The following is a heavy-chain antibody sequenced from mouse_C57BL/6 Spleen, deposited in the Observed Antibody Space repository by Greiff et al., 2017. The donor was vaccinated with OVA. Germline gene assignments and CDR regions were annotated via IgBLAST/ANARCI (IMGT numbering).Heavy chain of an antibody. Sequence: LVEPGASVKISCKASGYAFSSSWMNWVKQRPGKGLEWIGRIYPGDGDTNYNGKFKGKATLTADKSSSTAYMQLSSLTSEDSAVYFCARSGDGYYLDYWGQGTTLTVSS. CDR2: IYPGDGDT. CDR1: GYAFSSSW. CDR3: ARSGDGYYLDY. J-gene: IGHJ2*01. D-gene: IGHD2-3*01. V-gene: IGHV1-82*01.